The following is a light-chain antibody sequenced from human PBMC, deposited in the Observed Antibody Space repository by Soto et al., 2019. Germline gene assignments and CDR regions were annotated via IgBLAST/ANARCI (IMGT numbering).Light chain of an antibody. CDR2: GNS. Sequence: QAVVTQPPSVSGAPGQRVTISCTGSSSNIGAGYDVHWYQQLPGTAPKLLIEGNSNRPSGVPDRFSGSKSGTSASLAITGLQAEDEADYYCQSYDSSLSGSVFGGGTQLTVL. CDR1: SSNIGAGYD. J-gene: IGLJ3*02. CDR3: QSYDSSLSGSV. V-gene: IGLV1-40*01.